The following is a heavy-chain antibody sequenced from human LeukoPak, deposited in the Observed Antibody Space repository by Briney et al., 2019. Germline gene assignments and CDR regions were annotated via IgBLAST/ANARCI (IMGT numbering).Heavy chain of an antibody. CDR3: ARPRVGATGWFDP. J-gene: IGHJ5*02. Sequence: GRSLRLSCAASGFTFSSYGMHWVRQAPGKGLEWVSYISGSSSTIYYADSVKGRFTISRDNAKNSLYLQMNSLRAEDTAVYYCARPRVGATGWFDPWGQGTLVTVSS. CDR1: GFTFSSYG. CDR2: ISGSSSTI. V-gene: IGHV3-48*01. D-gene: IGHD1-26*01.